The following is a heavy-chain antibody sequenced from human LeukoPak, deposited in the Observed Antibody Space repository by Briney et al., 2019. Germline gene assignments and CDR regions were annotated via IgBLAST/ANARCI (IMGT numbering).Heavy chain of an antibody. CDR2: IYYSGSI. J-gene: IGHJ4*02. D-gene: IGHD3-16*02. CDR3: ARDRSGALSF. Sequence: SETLSLTCTVSGGSISSGDYYWSWIRQPPGKGLEWIGYIYYSGSIYYNPSLKSRVTISVDTSKNQFSLKLSSVTAADTAVYYCARDRSGALSFWGQGTLVTVSS. V-gene: IGHV4-30-4*01. CDR1: GGSISSGDYY.